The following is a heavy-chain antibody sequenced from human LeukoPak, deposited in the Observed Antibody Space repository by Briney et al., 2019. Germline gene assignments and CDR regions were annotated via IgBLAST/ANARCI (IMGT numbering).Heavy chain of an antibody. CDR1: GGSISSSNYY. Sequence: PSETLSLTCTVSGGSISSSNYYWSWIRQPPGKGLEWIGYIYYSGSTNYNPSLKSRVTISVDTSKNQFSLKLSSVTAADTAVYYCARLLRGYYFDYWGQGTLVTVSS. V-gene: IGHV4-61*05. J-gene: IGHJ4*02. CDR3: ARLLRGYYFDY. CDR2: IYYSGST. D-gene: IGHD3-10*01.